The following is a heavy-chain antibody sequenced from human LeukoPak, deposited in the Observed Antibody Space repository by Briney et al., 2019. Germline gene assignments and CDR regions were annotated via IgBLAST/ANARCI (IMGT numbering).Heavy chain of an antibody. CDR3: ARAGGYSYGRSLGD. V-gene: IGHV4-39*01. Sequence: SETLSLTCTVSGGSISSSSYYWGWIRQPPGKGLEWIGSIYYSGSTYYNPSLKSRVTISVDTSKNQFSLKLSSVTAADTAVYYCARAGGYSYGRSLGDWGQGTLVTVSS. J-gene: IGHJ4*02. CDR1: GGSISSSSYY. CDR2: IYYSGST. D-gene: IGHD5-18*01.